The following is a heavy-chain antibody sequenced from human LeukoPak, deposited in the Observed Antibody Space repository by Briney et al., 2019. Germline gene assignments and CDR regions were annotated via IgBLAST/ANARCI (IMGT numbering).Heavy chain of an antibody. V-gene: IGHV3-15*01. Sequence: GGSLRLSCAASGFTFSDAWMSWVRQAPGKGLEWVGRVKSKTDGGTTDYAAPVKGRFTISRDDSKTTVYVQMNRLRTEDTAVYYCATLRRGYWGQGTLVTVSS. CDR1: GFTFSDAW. CDR3: ATLRRGY. CDR2: VKSKTDGGTT. J-gene: IGHJ4*02.